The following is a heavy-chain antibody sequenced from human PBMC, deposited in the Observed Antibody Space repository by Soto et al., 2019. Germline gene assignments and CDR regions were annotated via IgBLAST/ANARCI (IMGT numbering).Heavy chain of an antibody. V-gene: IGHV3-33*03. CDR3: AKDRQYPRDYFHY. Sequence: SLRLSCGASGFTFSSYVMHWVRQAPGKGLEWVALIWYDGSIEYCVDSVKGRFTISRDISRNTVFLQMDSLRAEDTAVYYCAKDRQYPRDYFHYWGQGTLVTVSS. D-gene: IGHD4-4*01. CDR2: IWYDGSIE. J-gene: IGHJ4*02. CDR1: GFTFSSYV.